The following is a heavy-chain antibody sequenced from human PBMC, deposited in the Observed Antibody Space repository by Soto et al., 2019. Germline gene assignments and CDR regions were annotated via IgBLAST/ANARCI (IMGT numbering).Heavy chain of an antibody. V-gene: IGHV3-43*02. D-gene: IGHD4-17*01. CDR2: ISGDGGST. J-gene: IGHJ4*02. CDR3: AKALRRGLYGEGDYFDY. Sequence: HNGGSLRLSCAASGFTFDDYAMHWVRQAPGKGLEWVSLISGDGGSTYYADSVKGRFTISRDNSKNSLYLQMNSLRTEDTALYYCAKALRRGLYGEGDYFDYWGQGTLVTVSS. CDR1: GFTFDDYA.